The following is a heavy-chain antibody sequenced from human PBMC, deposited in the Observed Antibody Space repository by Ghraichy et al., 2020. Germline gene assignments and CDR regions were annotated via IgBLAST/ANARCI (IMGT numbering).Heavy chain of an antibody. D-gene: IGHD2-15*01. Sequence: GGSLRLSCAASGFTFSNAWMSWVRQAPGKGLEWVGRIKSKTDGGTTDYAAPVKGRFTISRDDSKNTLYLQMNSLKTEDTAVYYCTTGASLSIVVVVAAHGDAFDIWGQGTMVTVSS. CDR1: GFTFSNAW. V-gene: IGHV3-15*01. CDR3: TTGASLSIVVVVAAHGDAFDI. J-gene: IGHJ3*02. CDR2: IKSKTDGGTT.